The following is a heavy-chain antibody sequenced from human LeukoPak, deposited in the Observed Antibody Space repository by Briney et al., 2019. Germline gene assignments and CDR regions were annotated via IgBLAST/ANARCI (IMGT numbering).Heavy chain of an antibody. Sequence: GGSLRLSCAASGFTFSSYAMSWARQAPGKGLEWVSAISSGGGRTYYADSVKGRFTISRDNSKNTLYLQMNSLRAEDTAVYYCAKDSSSSNCYYGLDVWGQGTTVTVSS. D-gene: IGHD6-6*01. V-gene: IGHV3-23*01. CDR1: GFTFSSYA. J-gene: IGHJ6*02. CDR2: ISSGGGRT. CDR3: AKDSSSSNCYYGLDV.